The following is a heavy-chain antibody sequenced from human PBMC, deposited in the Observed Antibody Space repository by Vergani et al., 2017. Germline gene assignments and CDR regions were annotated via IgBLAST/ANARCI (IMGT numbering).Heavy chain of an antibody. Sequence: QVQLQVSGPGLVKPSQTLSLTCTVSGGSISSGGYYWSWIRQHPGKGLEWIGYIYYSGSTYYNPSLKSRVTISVDTSKNQFSLKLSSVTAADTAVYYCARQYYDFWSGYYNGPGYYYYYMDVWGKGTTVTVSS. CDR1: GGSISSGGYY. V-gene: IGHV4-31*03. J-gene: IGHJ6*03. CDR3: ARQYYDFWSGYYNGPGYYYYYMDV. CDR2: IYYSGST. D-gene: IGHD3-3*01.